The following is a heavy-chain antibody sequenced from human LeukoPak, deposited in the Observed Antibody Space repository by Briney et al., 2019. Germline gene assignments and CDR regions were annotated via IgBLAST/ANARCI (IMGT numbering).Heavy chain of an antibody. D-gene: IGHD2-2*01. CDR3: ARVPPSAHQLLSSDY. V-gene: IGHV1-18*04. Sequence: ASVKVSCKASGYTFTNYGITWVRQAPGQGLEWMAWISANNGETRYAQNLHDRVTVTTDTFTSTAYMELRSLRSDDTAVYYCARVPPSAHQLLSSDYWGQGTQVTVSS. CDR2: ISANNGET. CDR1: GYTFTNYG. J-gene: IGHJ4*02.